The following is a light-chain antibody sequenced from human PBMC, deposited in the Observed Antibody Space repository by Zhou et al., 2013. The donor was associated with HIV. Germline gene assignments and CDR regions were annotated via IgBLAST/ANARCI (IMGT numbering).Light chain of an antibody. V-gene: IGKV1-39*01. CDR2: AAS. CDR1: QGIGYS. Sequence: DIQMTQSPSSLSASVGDRVTITCRASQGIGYSLAWYLQQPGKAPKLLIYAASSLQSGVPSRFSGSGSATDFTLTISSLQPEDFATYYCQQSYSTLLITFGPGPKWISN. J-gene: IGKJ3*01. CDR3: QQSYSTLLIT.